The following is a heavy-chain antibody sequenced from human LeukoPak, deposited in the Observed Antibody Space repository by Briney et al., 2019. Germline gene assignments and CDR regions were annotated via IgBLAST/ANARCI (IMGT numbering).Heavy chain of an antibody. CDR3: AKGGHFSFNEY. V-gene: IGHV3-23*01. D-gene: IGHD2/OR15-2a*01. CDR1: GFTFSSSA. Sequence: PGASLRLSCAASGFTFSSSAMSWVRQAPGKGLEWVSTISGSGGSTYYYADSVKGRFTISRDNSKNTLYLQMNSLRAEDTAVYYCAKGGHFSFNEYWGQGTLVTVSS. CDR2: ISGSGGST. J-gene: IGHJ4*02.